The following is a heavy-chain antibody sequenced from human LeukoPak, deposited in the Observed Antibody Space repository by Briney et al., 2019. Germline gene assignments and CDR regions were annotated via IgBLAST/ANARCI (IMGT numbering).Heavy chain of an antibody. Sequence: PGGSLRLSXAASGFTFSSYSMNWVRQAPGKGLEWVSSISSSSSYIYYADSVKGRFTISRDNAKNSLYLQMNSLRAEDTAVYYCARALAVAGTASGELDYWGQGTLVTVSS. CDR1: GFTFSSYS. CDR3: ARALAVAGTASGELDY. J-gene: IGHJ4*02. V-gene: IGHV3-21*01. D-gene: IGHD6-19*01. CDR2: ISSSSSYI.